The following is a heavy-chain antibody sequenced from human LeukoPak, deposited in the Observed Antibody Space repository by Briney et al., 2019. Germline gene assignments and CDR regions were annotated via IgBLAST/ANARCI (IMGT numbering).Heavy chain of an antibody. J-gene: IGHJ4*02. CDR2: IYPGDCDT. CDR3: ARPTMTTGGSDY. V-gene: IGHV5-51*01. D-gene: IGHD4-17*01. CDR1: GGSFTTFW. Sequence: ESFKIFCKGSGGSFTTFWFACLRRMPGKGLEWMGIIYPGDCDTRYSPSFQGQVTISADKSINTSYLQWSSLRASDTAPYYCARPTMTTGGSDYWGQGTLVTVSS.